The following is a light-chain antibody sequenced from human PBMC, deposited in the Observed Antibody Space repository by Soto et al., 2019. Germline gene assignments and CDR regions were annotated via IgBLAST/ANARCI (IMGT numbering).Light chain of an antibody. V-gene: IGLV2-18*01. J-gene: IGLJ2*01. Sequence: QSALTQPPSVSGSPGQSVTISCTGTSSDVGSYNRVSWYQQPPGTAPKLMIYDVSYRPSGVPDRFSGSKSGNTASLTISGLQAADEADYYCSLYTTTSTVLFGGGTKLTVL. CDR1: SSDVGSYNR. CDR3: SLYTTTSTVL. CDR2: DVS.